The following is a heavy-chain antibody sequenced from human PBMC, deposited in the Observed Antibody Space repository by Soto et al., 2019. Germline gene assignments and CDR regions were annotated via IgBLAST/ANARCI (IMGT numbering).Heavy chain of an antibody. D-gene: IGHD1-1*01. J-gene: IGHJ6*02. Sequence: LSLTCTVSGGSISSGDYYWSWIRQPPGKGLEWIGYIYYSGSTYYNPSLKSRVTISVDTSKNQFSLKLSSVTAADTAVYYCARVIQELWYGMDVWGQGTTVTVSS. V-gene: IGHV4-30-4*01. CDR3: ARVIQELWYGMDV. CDR2: IYYSGST. CDR1: GGSISSGDYY.